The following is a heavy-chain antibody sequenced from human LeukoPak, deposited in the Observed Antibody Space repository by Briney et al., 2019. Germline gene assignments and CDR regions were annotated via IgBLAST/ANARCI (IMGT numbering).Heavy chain of an antibody. Sequence: PGGSLRLSCAASGFTFSDYAMSWVRQAPGKGLEWVGRIKTKTDDGATDYSAPVKARFTISRDDSKTTLYLQMNGLKTEDTAIYYCTTYVGATAYWGQGTLVTVSS. J-gene: IGHJ4*02. CDR1: GFTFSDYA. CDR3: TTYVGATAY. D-gene: IGHD1-26*01. V-gene: IGHV3-15*01. CDR2: IKTKTDDGAT.